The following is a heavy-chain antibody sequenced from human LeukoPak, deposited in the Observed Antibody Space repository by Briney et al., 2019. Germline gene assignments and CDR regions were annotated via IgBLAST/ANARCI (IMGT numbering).Heavy chain of an antibody. CDR3: AREPYGYFDY. D-gene: IGHD3-10*01. Sequence: AQTLSLTCTVSGGSISSGDYYWSWIRQPPGKGLEWIGYIYYSGSTYYNPSLKSRVTISADTSKNQFSLNLSSVTAADTAVYYCAREPYGYFDYWGQGTQVTVSS. CDR1: GGSISSGDYY. CDR2: IYYSGST. V-gene: IGHV4-30-4*08. J-gene: IGHJ4*02.